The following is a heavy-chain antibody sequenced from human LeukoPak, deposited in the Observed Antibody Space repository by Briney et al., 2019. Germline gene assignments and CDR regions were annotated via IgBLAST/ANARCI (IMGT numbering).Heavy chain of an antibody. CDR3: AHRLGYCSGGSCYPDAFDT. CDR1: GFSLSTSGVG. D-gene: IGHD2-15*01. J-gene: IGHJ3*02. V-gene: IGHV2-5*02. CDR2: IYWDDDK. Sequence: KKSGPTLVNPTQTLTLTCTFSGFSLSTSGVGVGWIRQPPGKALEWLALIYWDDDKRYSPSLKSRLTITKDTSKNQVVLTVTNMDPVDTATYYCAHRLGYCSGGSCYPDAFDTWGQGTMVTVSS.